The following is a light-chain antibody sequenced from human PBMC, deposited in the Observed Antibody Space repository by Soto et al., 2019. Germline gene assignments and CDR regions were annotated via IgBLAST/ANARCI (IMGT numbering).Light chain of an antibody. CDR1: SSNIGNNF. J-gene: IGLJ3*02. CDR2: SDN. CDR3: AAWDDSLIWV. V-gene: IGLV1-44*01. Sequence: QSVLTQPPSVSGTPGQRVTISCSGSSSNIGNNFVYWYQHLPGAAPTLVVYSDNHRPSGVPVRFSGSKSGTSASLAISGLQSEDEADYYCAAWDDSLIWVFGGGTKLTVL.